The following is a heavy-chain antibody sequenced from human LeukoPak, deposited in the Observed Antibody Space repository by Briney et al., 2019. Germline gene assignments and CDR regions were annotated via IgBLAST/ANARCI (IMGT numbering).Heavy chain of an antibody. D-gene: IGHD2-21*02. CDR2: IIPILGIA. V-gene: IGHV1-69*04. Sequence: SVNVSCKASGGTFSSYAISWVRQAPGQGLEWMGRIIPILGIANYAQKFQGRVTITADKSTSTAYMELSSLRSEDTAVYYCARAIISGDSCFDYWGQGTLVTVSS. J-gene: IGHJ4*02. CDR3: ARAIISGDSCFDY. CDR1: GGTFSSYA.